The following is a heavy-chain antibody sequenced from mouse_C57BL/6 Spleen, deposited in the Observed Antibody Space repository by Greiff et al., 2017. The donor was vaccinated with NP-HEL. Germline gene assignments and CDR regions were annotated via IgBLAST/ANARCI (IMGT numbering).Heavy chain of an antibody. D-gene: IGHD2-3*01. CDR2: IYPGDGDT. CDR1: GYAFSSSW. CDR3: ARSDDGYYVWYFDV. V-gene: IGHV1-82*01. J-gene: IGHJ1*03. Sequence: QVQLKESGPELVKPGASVKISCKASGYAFSSSWMNWVKQRPGKGLEWIGRIYPGDGDTNYNGKFKGKATLTADKSSSTAYMQLSSLTSEDSAVYFCARSDDGYYVWYFDVWGTGTTVTVSS.